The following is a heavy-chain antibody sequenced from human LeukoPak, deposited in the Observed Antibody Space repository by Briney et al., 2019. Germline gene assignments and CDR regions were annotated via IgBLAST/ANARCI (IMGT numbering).Heavy chain of an antibody. CDR1: GFTFSSYE. J-gene: IGHJ4*02. Sequence: PGGSLRLSCAASGFTFSSYEMNWVRQAPGKGLEWVSYISSSGSTIYYADSVKGRFTISRDNSRNTLYLQMNSLRAEDTAVYYCARVTYGSGTYGAFGYWGQGTLVTVSS. V-gene: IGHV3-48*03. CDR2: ISSSGSTI. D-gene: IGHD3-10*01. CDR3: ARVTYGSGTYGAFGY.